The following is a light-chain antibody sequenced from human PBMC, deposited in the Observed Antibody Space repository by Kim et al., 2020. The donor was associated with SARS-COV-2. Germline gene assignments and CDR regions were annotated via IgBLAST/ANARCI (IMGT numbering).Light chain of an antibody. Sequence: QSITISCTGTSSDVGAYNHVSWYQQYPDKAPKLMIYDVINRPSGVSNRFSGSKSGNTASLTISGVRAEDEADYFCSSYTTSSTVVFGTGTKVTVL. V-gene: IGLV2-14*03. CDR2: DVI. CDR3: SSYTTSSTVV. J-gene: IGLJ1*01. CDR1: SSDVGAYNH.